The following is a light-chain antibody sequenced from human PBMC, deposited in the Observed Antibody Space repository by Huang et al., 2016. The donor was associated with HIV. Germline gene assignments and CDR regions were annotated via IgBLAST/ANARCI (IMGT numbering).Light chain of an antibody. CDR2: GAS. CDR3: QQYDSSQGIS. CDR1: QTIKNIY. J-gene: IGKJ5*01. Sequence: EIVLTQSPDTLSLSPGVRATVSCRVSQTIKNIYLAWYQQKPGQGPRLLIYGASSRATDIPDRFSGSGSGTDFTLTINRLEPEDFAVYYCQQYDSSQGISFGQGTRLEMK. V-gene: IGKV3-20*01.